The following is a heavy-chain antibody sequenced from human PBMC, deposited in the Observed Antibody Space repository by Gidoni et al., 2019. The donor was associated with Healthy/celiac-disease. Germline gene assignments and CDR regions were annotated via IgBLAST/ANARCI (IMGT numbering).Heavy chain of an antibody. V-gene: IGHV1-69*01. Sequence: QVQLVQSGAEVKKPGSSVKVSCTASGGTFSSYAISWVRQAHGQGLEWMGGIIPIFGTTNYAQKFQGRVTITADEATSTAYMELSILRSEDTAVYYCARGGGITMIPYYYYGMDVWGQGTTVTVSS. J-gene: IGHJ6*01. CDR1: GGTFSSYA. D-gene: IGHD3-22*01. CDR3: ARGGGITMIPYYYYGMDV. CDR2: IIPIFGTT.